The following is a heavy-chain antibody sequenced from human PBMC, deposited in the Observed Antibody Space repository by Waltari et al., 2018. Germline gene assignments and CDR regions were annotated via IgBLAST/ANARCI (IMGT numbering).Heavy chain of an antibody. CDR3: ARRSGRIRGGFDY. CDR2: MNPNRGNT. D-gene: IGHD6-19*01. J-gene: IGHJ4*02. Sequence: QVQLVQSGAEVKKPGASVKVSCKASGSTCTSYDHNWVRQATGQGLECVRWMNPNRGNTGNAQKFQGRVTMTRNTSISTAYMELSSLRSEDTAVYYCARRSGRIRGGFDYWGQGTLVTVSS. CDR1: GSTCTSYD. V-gene: IGHV1-8*02.